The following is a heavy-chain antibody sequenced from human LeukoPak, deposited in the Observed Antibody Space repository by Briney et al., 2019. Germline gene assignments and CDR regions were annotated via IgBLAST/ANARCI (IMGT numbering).Heavy chain of an antibody. CDR1: GYTFTSYG. Sequence: ASVKVSCKASGYTFTSYGITWVRQTPGQGLEWMGWISAYNGATEYAQNLQGRVTMSTDTSTSTAYMELRSLISDDTAVYYCARDIGASAWDRLGYYWGQGTLVTVSS. CDR3: ARDIGASAWDRLGYY. V-gene: IGHV1-18*04. D-gene: IGHD6-19*01. CDR2: ISAYNGAT. J-gene: IGHJ4*02.